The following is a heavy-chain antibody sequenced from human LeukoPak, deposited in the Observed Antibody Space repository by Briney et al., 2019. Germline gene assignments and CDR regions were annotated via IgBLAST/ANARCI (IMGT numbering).Heavy chain of an antibody. V-gene: IGHV1-69*10. CDR3: VIEFKQSNWNDGHWCGP. Sequence: GASVKVSCKASGGTLSTYGISWVRQAPGQGLEWMGWLSPIFDIANYAQKLQGRVTITPDKSTNTAYMEMRSLGSEDTGIYDCVIEFKQSNWNDGHWCGPWGQGTLVTVSS. CDR2: LSPIFDIA. D-gene: IGHD1-20*01. J-gene: IGHJ5*02. CDR1: GGTLSTYG.